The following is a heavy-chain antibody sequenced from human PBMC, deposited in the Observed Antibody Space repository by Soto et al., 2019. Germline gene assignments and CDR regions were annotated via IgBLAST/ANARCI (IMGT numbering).Heavy chain of an antibody. CDR2: IVVGSGNT. CDR3: ARSVHTTDFDY. D-gene: IGHD4-17*01. Sequence: SVKVSCKASGFTFSHSAMQWVRQARGQSLEWIGWIVVGSGNTNYAQKFQERVTISWDMSTNTAYMELSSLRSEDTAVYYCARSVHTTDFDYWAQGTLVTVSS. J-gene: IGHJ4*02. V-gene: IGHV1-58*02. CDR1: GFTFSHSA.